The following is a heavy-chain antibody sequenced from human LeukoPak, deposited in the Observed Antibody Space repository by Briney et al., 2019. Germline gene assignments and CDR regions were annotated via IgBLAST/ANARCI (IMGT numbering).Heavy chain of an antibody. V-gene: IGHV3-48*01. CDR3: ARDHPDCGSDCCPDY. CDR1: GFTFSNYN. Sequence: GGSLRLSCAASGFTFSNYNMIWVRQAPGRGLEWVSYINTSGDNINYADSVKGRITTSRDNAKDSLYLHMDSLRAEDTAVYYCARDHPDCGSDCCPDYWGQGTLVTVSS. J-gene: IGHJ4*02. D-gene: IGHD2-21*02. CDR2: INTSGDNI.